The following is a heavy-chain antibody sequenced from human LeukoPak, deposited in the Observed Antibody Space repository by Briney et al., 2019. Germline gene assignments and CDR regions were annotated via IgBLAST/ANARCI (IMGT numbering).Heavy chain of an antibody. V-gene: IGHV1-69*04. CDR2: IIPILGIA. CDR1: GGTFSSYA. J-gene: IGHJ4*02. Sequence: ASVKVSCKASGGTFSSYAISWVRQAPGQGLEWMGRIIPILGIANYARKFQGRVTITADKSTSTAYMELSSLRSEDTAVYYCARDLRVSSGWYGWGQGTLVTVSS. D-gene: IGHD6-19*01. CDR3: ARDLRVSSGWYG.